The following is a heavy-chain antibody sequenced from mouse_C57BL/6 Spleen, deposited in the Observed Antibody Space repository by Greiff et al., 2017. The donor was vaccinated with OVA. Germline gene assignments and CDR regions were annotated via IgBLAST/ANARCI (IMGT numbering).Heavy chain of an antibody. J-gene: IGHJ1*03. D-gene: IGHD1-1*01. CDR1: GYTFTSYW. Sequence: VKLQQPGAELVKPGASVKMSCKASGYTFTSYWITWVKQRPGQGLEWIGDIYPGSRSTNYNEKFKSKATLTVDTSSSTAYMQLSSLTSEDSAVYYCARWIYYGSTWYFDVWGTGTTVTVSS. V-gene: IGHV1-55*01. CDR3: ARWIYYGSTWYFDV. CDR2: IYPGSRST.